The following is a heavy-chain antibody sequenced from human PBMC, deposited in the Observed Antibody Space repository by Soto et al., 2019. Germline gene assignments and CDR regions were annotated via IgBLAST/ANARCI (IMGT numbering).Heavy chain of an antibody. CDR1: GYTFTSYG. Sequence: ASVKVSCKASGYTFTSYGISWVRQAPGQGLEWMGWINPYNGNTSYAQKLQGRVTMTTDTSISTAYMELSSLRSEDTAVYYCARGMGSSWYDAFDSWGQGTMVTVAS. CDR2: INPYNGNT. J-gene: IGHJ3*02. D-gene: IGHD6-13*01. V-gene: IGHV1-18*01. CDR3: ARGMGSSWYDAFDS.